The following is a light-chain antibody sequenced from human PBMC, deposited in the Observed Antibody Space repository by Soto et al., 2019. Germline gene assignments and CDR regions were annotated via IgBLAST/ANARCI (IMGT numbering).Light chain of an antibody. CDR3: QQYNNWPIT. CDR1: QTLNSRH. CDR2: GAS. J-gene: IGKJ5*01. V-gene: IGKV3-15*01. Sequence: EIVLTQSPGTLSLSPGERATLSCMASQTLNSRHLAWYQQKPGQAPRLLIYGASTRATGIPARFSGSGSGTEFTLTISSLQSEDFEIYYCQQYNNWPITFGQGTRLEIK.